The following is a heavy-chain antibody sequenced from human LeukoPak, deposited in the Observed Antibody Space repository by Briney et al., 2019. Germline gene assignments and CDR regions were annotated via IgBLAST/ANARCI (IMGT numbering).Heavy chain of an antibody. CDR3: ARGEDTAMVPYY. V-gene: IGHV4-59*01. CDR2: IYYSGST. Sequence: SGTLSLTCTVSGGSISSYYWSWIRQPPGKGLEWIGYIYYSGSTNYNPSLKSRVTISVDTSKNQFSLKLSSVTAADTAVYYCARGEDTAMVPYYWGQGTLVTVSS. J-gene: IGHJ4*02. D-gene: IGHD5-18*01. CDR1: GGSISSYY.